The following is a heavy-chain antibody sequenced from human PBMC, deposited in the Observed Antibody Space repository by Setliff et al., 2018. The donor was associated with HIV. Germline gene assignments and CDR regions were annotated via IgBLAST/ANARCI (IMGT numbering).Heavy chain of an antibody. D-gene: IGHD3-3*01. CDR1: GGSFSGYY. CDR3: ARGGLRQWNGF. V-gene: IGHV4-34*01. Sequence: SETLSLTCAVYGGSFSGYYWTWIRQPPGKGLEWIGDINHRGDTNYNPSLKSRVTISVVTSKNQFSLRLTSVTAADTGVYYCARGGLRQWNGFWGQGTLVTVSS. CDR2: INHRGDT. J-gene: IGHJ4*02.